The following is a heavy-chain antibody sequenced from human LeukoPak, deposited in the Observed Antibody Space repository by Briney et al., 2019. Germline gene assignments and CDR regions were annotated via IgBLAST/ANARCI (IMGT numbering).Heavy chain of an antibody. D-gene: IGHD4-17*01. CDR2: IYYSGST. V-gene: IGHV4-59*01. CDR1: GGSISSYY. CDR3: ARSRGALIDY. Sequence: SETLSLTCTASGGSISSYYWSWIRQPPGKGLEWIGYIYYSGSTNYNPSLKSRVTISVDTSKNQFSLKLSSVTAADTAVYYCARSRGALIDYWGQGTLVTVSS. J-gene: IGHJ4*02.